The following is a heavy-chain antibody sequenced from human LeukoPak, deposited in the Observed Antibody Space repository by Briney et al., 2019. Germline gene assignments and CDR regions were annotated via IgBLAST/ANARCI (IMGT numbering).Heavy chain of an antibody. V-gene: IGHV3-20*04. CDR3: ARARYCSSSSCYIDY. CDR2: INWNGGST. J-gene: IGHJ4*02. Sequence: PGGSLRLSCAASGFTFDDYGMSWVRQAPGKGLEWVSGINWNGGSTGYADSVKGRFTISRDNAKNTLYLQMNSLRAEDTVVYYCARARYCSSSSCYIDYWGQGTLVTVS. D-gene: IGHD2-2*02. CDR1: GFTFDDYG.